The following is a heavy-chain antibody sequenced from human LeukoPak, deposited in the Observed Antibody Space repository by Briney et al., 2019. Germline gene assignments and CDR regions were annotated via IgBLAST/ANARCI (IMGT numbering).Heavy chain of an antibody. CDR2: IYYSGST. V-gene: IGHV4-39*01. CDR1: GGSISSSSYY. CDR3: ARTGVETIDY. D-gene: IGHD3-10*01. Sequence: SETLSLTCTVSGGSISSSSYYWSWIRQPPGKGLEWIGSIYYSGSTYYNPSLKSRVTISVDTSKNQFSLKLSSVTAADTAVYYCARTGVETIDYWGQGTLVTVSS. J-gene: IGHJ4*02.